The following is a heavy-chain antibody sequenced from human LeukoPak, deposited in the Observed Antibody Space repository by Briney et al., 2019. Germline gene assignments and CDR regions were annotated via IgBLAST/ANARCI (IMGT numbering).Heavy chain of an antibody. V-gene: IGHV3-9*03. CDR1: GFSFGGYA. CDR3: VRGPGLAVEKRNFDY. Sequence: GGSLRLSCAASGFSFGGYAMHWVRQPPGKGLEWVSGISWNNGDLHYADSVRGRFTISRDNAKNSLYLQMNSLRVEDMALYYCVRGPGLAVEKRNFDYWGQGTLVTVSS. D-gene: IGHD6-19*01. CDR2: ISWNNGDL. J-gene: IGHJ4*02.